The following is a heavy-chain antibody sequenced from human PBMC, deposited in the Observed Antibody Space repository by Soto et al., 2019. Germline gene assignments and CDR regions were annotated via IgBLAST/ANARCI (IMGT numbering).Heavy chain of an antibody. J-gene: IGHJ4*02. CDR3: VRVEMYAGEFTPNFDR. CDR1: GDSLRSSYHY. V-gene: IGHV4-39*01. Sequence: LSLTCTVSGDSLRSSYHYWGWIRQLPGKGLEWIGSIYYTGNTYYNPSLKSRVSISVDMATNEISLRLRAESVADTAVYYCVRVEMYAGEFTPNFDRWGLGTLVTVSS. CDR2: IYYTGNT. D-gene: IGHD2-8*01.